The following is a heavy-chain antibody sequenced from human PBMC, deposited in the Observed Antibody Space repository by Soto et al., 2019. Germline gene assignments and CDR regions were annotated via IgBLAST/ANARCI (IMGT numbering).Heavy chain of an antibody. CDR1: GYSFAGYW. CDR3: ARQIYDSDTGPNFQYYFDS. CDR2: IDPSDSQT. V-gene: IGHV5-10-1*01. Sequence: PGDSMKISFKGSGYSFAGYWITWVRQNPGKGLELMGRIDPSDSQTYYSPSFRGHVTISVTKSITTVFLQWSSLRASDTAMYYFARQIYDSDTGPNFQYYFDSWGQGTPVTVSS. J-gene: IGHJ4*02. D-gene: IGHD3-22*01.